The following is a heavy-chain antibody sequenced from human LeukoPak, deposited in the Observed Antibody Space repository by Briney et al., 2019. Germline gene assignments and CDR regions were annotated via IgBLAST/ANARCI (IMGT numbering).Heavy chain of an antibody. Sequence: GGSLRLSCAASAFTFSSYDISWGRQAPGKGLEWVSSISGSGGSTYYADSVKGRFTISRDNSKNKLYLQMNSLRADDTALYYCAKGRWNSLNWYFDLWGRGTLVTVSS. CDR3: AKGRWNSLNWYFDL. D-gene: IGHD1-7*01. CDR2: ISGSGGST. CDR1: AFTFSSYD. J-gene: IGHJ2*01. V-gene: IGHV3-23*01.